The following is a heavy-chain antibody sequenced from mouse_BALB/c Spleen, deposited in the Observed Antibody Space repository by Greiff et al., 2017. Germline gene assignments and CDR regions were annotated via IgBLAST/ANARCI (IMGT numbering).Heavy chain of an antibody. D-gene: IGHD1-1*01. V-gene: IGHV1-15*01. J-gene: IGHJ4*01. CDR1: GYTFTDYE. Sequence: QVQLQQSGAELVRPGASVTLSCKASGYTFTDYEMHWVKQTPVHGLEWIGAIDPETGGTTYNQKFKGKATLAADNSSSTAYMELRSLTSEDSAVYYSTREILLRAMDYWGQGTSVTVSS. CDR2: IDPETGGT. CDR3: TREILLRAMDY.